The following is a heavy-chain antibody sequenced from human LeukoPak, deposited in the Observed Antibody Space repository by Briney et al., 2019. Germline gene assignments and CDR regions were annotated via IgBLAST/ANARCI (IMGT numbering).Heavy chain of an antibody. CDR3: AKRGYSYGPFDY. Sequence: GGSLRLSCAASGFTFSSYGMSWVRQAPGKGLEWVSAISGSGGSTYYADSVKGRFTISRDNSKSTLYLQMNSLRAEDTAVYYCAKRGYSYGPFDYWGQGTLVTVSS. V-gene: IGHV3-23*01. CDR1: GFTFSSYG. CDR2: ISGSGGST. D-gene: IGHD5-18*01. J-gene: IGHJ4*02.